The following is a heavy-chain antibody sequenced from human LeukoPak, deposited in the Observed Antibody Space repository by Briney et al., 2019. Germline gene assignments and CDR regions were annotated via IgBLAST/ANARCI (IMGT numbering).Heavy chain of an antibody. J-gene: IGHJ6*03. CDR3: ARGYSGYDSPYSSGWYYYYYYMDV. D-gene: IGHD5-12*01. V-gene: IGHV4-34*01. Sequence: SETLSLTCAVYGGSFSGYYWSWIRQPPGKGLEWIGEINHSGSTNYNPSLTSRVTISVDTSKNHFSLKPSSVTAADTAVYYCARGYSGYDSPYSSGWYYYYYYMDVWGKGTTVTVSS. CDR2: INHSGST. CDR1: GGSFSGYY.